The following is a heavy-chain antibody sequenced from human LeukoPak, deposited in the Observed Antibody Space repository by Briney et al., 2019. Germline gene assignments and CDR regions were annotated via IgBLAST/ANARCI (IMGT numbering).Heavy chain of an antibody. CDR3: ASGSVAGHKWFDP. D-gene: IGHD6-19*01. J-gene: IGHJ5*02. CDR2: ISDSGTIT. V-gene: IGHV3-23*01. CDR1: GCTFSNYA. Sequence: PGGSLRLSCAATGCTFSNYAMSWVRQAPAKELEWVSSISDSGTITYHADSVKGRFTISRDNSKNTLYLQMNSLRVEDTAVYWCASGSVAGHKWFDPWGQGTLVIVSS.